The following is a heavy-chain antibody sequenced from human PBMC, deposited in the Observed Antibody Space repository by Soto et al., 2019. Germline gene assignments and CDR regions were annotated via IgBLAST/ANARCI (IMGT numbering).Heavy chain of an antibody. CDR1: GGTFSSYA. CDR3: AREHTYYYDSSGYSPDAFDI. CDR2: IIPIFGTA. Sequence: QVQLVQSGAEVKKPGSSVKVSCKASGGTFSSYAISWVRQAPGQGLEWMGGIIPIFGTANYAQKFQGRVTITADESTSTAYMELSSLRSEDTAVYDCAREHTYYYDSSGYSPDAFDIWGQGTMVTVSS. J-gene: IGHJ3*02. D-gene: IGHD3-22*01. V-gene: IGHV1-69*01.